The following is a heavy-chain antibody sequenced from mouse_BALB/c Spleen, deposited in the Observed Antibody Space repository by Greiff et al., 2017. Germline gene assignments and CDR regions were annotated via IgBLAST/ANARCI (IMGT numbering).Heavy chain of an antibody. D-gene: IGHD1-1*01. CDR3: ARVNYGRGFDY. CDR1: GYTFTNYW. CDR2: IYPGGGYT. Sequence: QVQLQQSGAELVRPGPSVTISCKASGYTFTNYWLGWVKQRPGHGLEWIGDIYPGGGYTNYNEKFKGKATLTADTSSSTAYMQISSLTSEDSAVYFCARVNYGRGFDYWGQGTTLTVSS. V-gene: IGHV1-63*02. J-gene: IGHJ2*01.